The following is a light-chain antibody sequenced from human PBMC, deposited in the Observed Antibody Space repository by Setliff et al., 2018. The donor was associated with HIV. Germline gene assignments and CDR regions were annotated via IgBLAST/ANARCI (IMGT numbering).Light chain of an antibody. Sequence: IQLTQSPSFLSASVGDRVTIACRASQGVTNSLAWYQQKAGRAPKLLIFFASTLQYGVPSRFSGSGSGTEFTLTISSLQPEDFATYYCQQLQSYPITFGQGTRLEIK. CDR2: FAS. J-gene: IGKJ5*01. CDR1: QGVTNS. CDR3: QQLQSYPIT. V-gene: IGKV1-9*01.